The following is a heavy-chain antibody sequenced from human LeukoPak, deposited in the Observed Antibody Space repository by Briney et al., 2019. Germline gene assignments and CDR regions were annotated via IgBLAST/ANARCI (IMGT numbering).Heavy chain of an antibody. CDR2: ISGSGSST. CDR3: AKGRVYASGSRDAFDI. J-gene: IGHJ3*02. V-gene: IGHV3-23*01. D-gene: IGHD3-10*01. CDR1: GFTFSSYA. Sequence: GGSLRLSCAASGFTFSSYAMSWVRQAPGKGLEWVSGISGSGSSTYYADSVKGRFTISRDNSKNTLSLQMNSLRAENTAVYYCAKGRVYASGSRDAFDIWGQGTMVTVSS.